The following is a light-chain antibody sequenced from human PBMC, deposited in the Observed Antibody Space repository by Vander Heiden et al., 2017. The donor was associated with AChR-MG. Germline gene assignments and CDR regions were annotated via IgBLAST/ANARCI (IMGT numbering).Light chain of an antibody. V-gene: IGKV1-17*03. CDR3: LQHYRFPRT. CDR2: GSS. J-gene: IGKJ1*01. Sequence: DIQMTQSPSAMSASVGDRVTITCRESQGISNYLAWFQQRPGKVHKRLIYGSSSLQSGVPSRFSGNGSGTEFTLTISSLQPEDFATYYCLQHYRFPRTFGQGTKVEIK. CDR1: QGISNY.